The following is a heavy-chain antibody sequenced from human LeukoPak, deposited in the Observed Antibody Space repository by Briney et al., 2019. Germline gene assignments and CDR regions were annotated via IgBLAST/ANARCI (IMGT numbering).Heavy chain of an antibody. Sequence: PGGSLRLSCAASGFTFSNAWMSWVRQAPGKGLEWVGRIKSKTDGGTTDYAAPVKGRFTISRDDSKNTLYLQMNSLKTEDTAVYYCTRASGYDYLHDYWGQGTLVTVSS. V-gene: IGHV3-15*01. CDR1: GFTFSNAW. D-gene: IGHD5-12*01. CDR3: TRASGYDYLHDY. CDR2: IKSKTDGGTT. J-gene: IGHJ4*02.